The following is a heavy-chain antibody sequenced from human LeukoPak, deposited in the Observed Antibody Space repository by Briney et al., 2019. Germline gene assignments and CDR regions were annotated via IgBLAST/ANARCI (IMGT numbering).Heavy chain of an antibody. CDR3: AKDGPIVIQPPAIRAPANWFDS. Sequence: RTGGSLRLSCAVSGFTFSNYGMSWVRLAPGKGLGWVSIVSGRGDYISYADSVQGRCSISRDNSKNTLYLQMNRLRTAGPAVDYCAKDGPIVIQPPAIRAPANWFDSWGQGTLVTVSS. J-gene: IGHJ5*01. CDR1: GFTFSNYG. V-gene: IGHV3-23*01. D-gene: IGHD2-2*01. CDR2: VSGRGDYI.